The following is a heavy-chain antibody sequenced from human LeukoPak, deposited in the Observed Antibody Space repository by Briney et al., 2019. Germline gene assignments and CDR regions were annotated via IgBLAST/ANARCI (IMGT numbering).Heavy chain of an antibody. CDR1: GFTFSSYG. D-gene: IGHD3-22*01. J-gene: IGHJ4*02. Sequence: GGSLRLSCAASGFTFSSYGMHWVRQAPGKGLEWVSSISDDGNYIYYGDSVKGRFTISRDNSKNTLYLQMNSLRAEDTAVYYCAKSPLTYYYDSSGYGDYWGQGTLVTVSS. CDR3: AKSPLTYYYDSSGYGDY. CDR2: ISDDGNYI. V-gene: IGHV3-21*04.